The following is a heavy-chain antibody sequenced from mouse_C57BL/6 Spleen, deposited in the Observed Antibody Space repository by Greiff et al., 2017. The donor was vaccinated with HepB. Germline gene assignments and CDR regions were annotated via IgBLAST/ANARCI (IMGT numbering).Heavy chain of an antibody. J-gene: IGHJ2*01. CDR3: AISGQLGLDY. CDR1: GYNFTSSW. CDR2: IDPSDNYN. D-gene: IGHD4-1*02. V-gene: IGHV1-50*01. Sequence: VQLQQSGAELVKPGASVKLSCKASGYNFTSSWMKWVKQRPGKGLEWIGEIDPSDNYNNYNQKCKGKATLTVDTSSSTAYMQLSSLTSEDSAVYYCAISGQLGLDYWGQGTTLTVSS.